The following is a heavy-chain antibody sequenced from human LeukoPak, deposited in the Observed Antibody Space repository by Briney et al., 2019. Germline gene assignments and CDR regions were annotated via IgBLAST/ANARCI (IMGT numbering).Heavy chain of an antibody. CDR3: ARVNDSGSVL. D-gene: IGHD5-12*01. Sequence: SESVSLTCTVSGGSISGYYWSWTRQPPAKGLEWIAYIYYSGTTSYNPSLKSRVTISADTSKSQFSLKLSSVTAAVTAVDYCARVNDSGSVLWGPGAMGTVSS. CDR1: GGSISGYY. V-gene: IGHV4-59*01. CDR2: IYYSGTT. J-gene: IGHJ3*01.